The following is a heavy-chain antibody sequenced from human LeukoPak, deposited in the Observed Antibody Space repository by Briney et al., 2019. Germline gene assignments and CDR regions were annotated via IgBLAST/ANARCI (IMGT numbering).Heavy chain of an antibody. CDR1: GFSFSNSA. J-gene: IGHJ4*02. V-gene: IGHV3-30-3*01. CDR2: ISFDGTNK. CDR3: ARQGDTGSWYFDY. D-gene: IGHD2-21*02. Sequence: GGSLRLTCAASGFSFSNSAMHWVRQAPGKGLEWVAVISFDGTNKYYADSVKGRFTISRDNSKSTLYLQMDSLIAGDTAVYYCARQGDTGSWYFDYWGQGTLVTVSS.